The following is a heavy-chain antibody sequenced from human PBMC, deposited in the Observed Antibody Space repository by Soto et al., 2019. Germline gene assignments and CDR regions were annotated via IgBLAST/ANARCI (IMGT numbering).Heavy chain of an antibody. CDR2: ISGSGGST. Sequence: GGSLRVSCAASGFTFSSYAMSWVRQAPGKGLEWVSAISGSGGSTYYADSVKGRFTISRDNSKNTLYLQMNSLRAEDTAVYYCAKVRVGHYELDVWGQGTTVTVS. J-gene: IGHJ6*02. CDR1: GFTFSSYA. D-gene: IGHD3-22*01. CDR3: AKVRVGHYELDV. V-gene: IGHV3-23*01.